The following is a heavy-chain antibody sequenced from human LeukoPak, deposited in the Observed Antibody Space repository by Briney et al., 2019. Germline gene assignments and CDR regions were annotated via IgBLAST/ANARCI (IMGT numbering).Heavy chain of an antibody. J-gene: IGHJ4*02. D-gene: IGHD2-15*01. V-gene: IGHV3-30*04. CDR3: AREDCSGGSCYSDFDY. CDR2: ISYDGSNK. Sequence: PGGSLRLSCAASGFTFSSYAMHWVRQAPGKGLEWVAVISYDGSNKYYADSVKGRFTISRDNSKNTLYLQMNSLRAEDTAVYYCAREDCSGGSCYSDFDYWGQGTLVTVSS. CDR1: GFTFSSYA.